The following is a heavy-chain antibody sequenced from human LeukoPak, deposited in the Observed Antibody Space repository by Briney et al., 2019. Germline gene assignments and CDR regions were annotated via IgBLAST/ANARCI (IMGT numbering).Heavy chain of an antibody. CDR2: IYDSGST. Sequence: SETLSLTCTVPGGSISRYYWSWIRQPPGKGLEWIGNIYDSGSTNYNPSLKSRVTISVDTSKNQCSLKLSSVTAADTAVYYCARQSISGSSLSYFDYWGQGTLVNVSS. D-gene: IGHD3-22*01. J-gene: IGHJ4*02. V-gene: IGHV4-59*01. CDR1: GGSISRYY. CDR3: ARQSISGSSLSYFDY.